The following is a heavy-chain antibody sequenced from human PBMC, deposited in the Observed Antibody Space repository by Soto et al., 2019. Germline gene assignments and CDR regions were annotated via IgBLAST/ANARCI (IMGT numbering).Heavy chain of an antibody. CDR3: ARTVAVPGAHIDY. CDR1: GGSISGSY. Sequence: KPSETLSLTCSVSGGSISGSYWSWIRQSPGKGLEWLGYVYYTGSTNYSPSLRSRVSISVDTSKNEFSLRLTSVTAPETAVYFCARTVAVPGAHIDYWGQGTQVTVCS. D-gene: IGHD6-19*01. CDR2: VYYTGST. V-gene: IGHV4-59*01. J-gene: IGHJ4*02.